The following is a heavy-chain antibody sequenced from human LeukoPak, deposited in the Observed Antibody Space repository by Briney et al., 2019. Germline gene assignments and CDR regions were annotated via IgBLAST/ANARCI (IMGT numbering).Heavy chain of an antibody. CDR1: GYSFTSYW. J-gene: IGHJ4*02. D-gene: IGHD6-19*01. V-gene: IGHV5-51*01. CDR3: ATIVVAGFDY. CDR2: IYPGDSDT. Sequence: GESLKIFCWGSGYSFTSYWIGWGRQMPGKGLEGMGIIYPGDSDTRYSPSFQGQVTISADKSISTAYLQWSSLKASDTAMYYCATIVVAGFDYWGEGTLVTVSS.